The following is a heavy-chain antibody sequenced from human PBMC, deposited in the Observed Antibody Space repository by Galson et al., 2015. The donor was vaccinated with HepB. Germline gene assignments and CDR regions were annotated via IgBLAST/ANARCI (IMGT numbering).Heavy chain of an antibody. CDR3: ASGGHYFDP. CDR1: GLTVRNVW. CDR2: IKSESDGGTT. Sequence: SLRLSCAASGLTVRNVWMSWVRQAPGKGLEWVGRIKSESDGGTTDYAAPVKGRFTISRDESKNTLHLHMNNLKIEDTAVYYCASGGHYFDPWGQGTLVPVSS. V-gene: IGHV3-15*01. J-gene: IGHJ4*02.